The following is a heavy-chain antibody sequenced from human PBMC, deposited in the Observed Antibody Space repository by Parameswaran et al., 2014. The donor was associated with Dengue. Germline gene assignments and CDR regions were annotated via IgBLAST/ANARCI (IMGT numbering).Heavy chain of an antibody. V-gene: IGHV5-51*01. Sequence: VRQGSGKGLEWMGIIYPGDSDTRYSPSFQGQVTISADKSISTAYLQWSSLKASDTAMYYCARQGSYRDWFDPWGQGTLVTVSS. D-gene: IGHD3-16*02. CDR2: IYPGDSDT. CDR3: ARQGSYRDWFDP. J-gene: IGHJ5*02.